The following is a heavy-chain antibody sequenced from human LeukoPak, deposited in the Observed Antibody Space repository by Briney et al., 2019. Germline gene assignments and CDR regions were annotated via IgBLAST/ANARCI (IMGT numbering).Heavy chain of an antibody. CDR1: GYTFTSYG. CDR3: ARDPAPYYDFWSGYYTYFDY. J-gene: IGHJ4*02. Sequence: ASVKVSCKASGYTFTSYGISWVRQAPGQTLEWMGWISAYNGNTNSAQKLQGRVTMTTDTSTSTAYMELRSLRSDDTAVYYCARDPAPYYDFWSGYYTYFDYWGQGTLVTVSS. D-gene: IGHD3-3*01. CDR2: ISAYNGNT. V-gene: IGHV1-18*01.